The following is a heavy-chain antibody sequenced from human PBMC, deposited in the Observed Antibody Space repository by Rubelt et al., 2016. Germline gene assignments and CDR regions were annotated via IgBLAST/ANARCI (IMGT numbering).Heavy chain of an antibody. CDR1: GGSISSSSYY. Sequence: QLQLQESGPGLVKPSETLSLTCTVSGGSISSSSYYWGWIRQPPGKGLEWIGSIYYSGRTYNNPSLKSRVTISADTSKKKSSLRLNSVTAADTAVYYCARFRFCSGGSCETDNWGQGTLVTVSS. J-gene: IGHJ4*02. V-gene: IGHV4-39*01. D-gene: IGHD2-15*01. CDR2: IYYSGRT. CDR3: ARFRFCSGGSCETDN.